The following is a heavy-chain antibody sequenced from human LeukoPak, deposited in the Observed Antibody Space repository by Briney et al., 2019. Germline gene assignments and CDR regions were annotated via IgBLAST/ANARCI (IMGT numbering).Heavy chain of an antibody. V-gene: IGHV3-48*01. CDR3: ARGAYYYED. J-gene: IGHJ4*02. Sequence: GGSLRLSCAASGFTFSSYAMSWVRQAPGKGLEWVSYISSSSSTIYYADSVKGRFTISRDNAKNSLYLQMNSLRAEDTAVYYCARGAYYYEDWGQGTLVTVSS. D-gene: IGHD3-22*01. CDR2: ISSSSSTI. CDR1: GFTFSSYA.